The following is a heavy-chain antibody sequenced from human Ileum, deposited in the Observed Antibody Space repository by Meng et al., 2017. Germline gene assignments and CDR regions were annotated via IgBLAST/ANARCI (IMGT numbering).Heavy chain of an antibody. V-gene: IGHV3-48*03. J-gene: IGHJ4*02. CDR2: IDATGSVI. D-gene: IGHD3-16*01. Sequence: SLKISWAAPGFSFSNYEMNWVRQAPGKGLEWVSYIDATGSVIYYADSVKGRFTISRDNAKSSLYLQINSLRAEDTAVYYCARDRWRSEIHPGPFDYWGQGSLVTVSS. CDR3: ARDRWRSEIHPGPFDY. CDR1: GFSFSNYE.